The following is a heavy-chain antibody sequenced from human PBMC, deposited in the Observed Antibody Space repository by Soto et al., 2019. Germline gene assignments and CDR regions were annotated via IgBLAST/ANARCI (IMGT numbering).Heavy chain of an antibody. Sequence: ASVKVSCKASGYTFTSYYMHWVRQAPGQGLEWMGIINPSGGSTSYAQKFQGRVTMTRDTSTSTVYMELSSLRSEDTAVYYCARDGNYGDFYYYYGMDFWGQGTKVTGSS. CDR1: GYTFTSYY. CDR2: INPSGGST. J-gene: IGHJ6*02. D-gene: IGHD4-17*01. CDR3: ARDGNYGDFYYYYGMDF. V-gene: IGHV1-46*01.